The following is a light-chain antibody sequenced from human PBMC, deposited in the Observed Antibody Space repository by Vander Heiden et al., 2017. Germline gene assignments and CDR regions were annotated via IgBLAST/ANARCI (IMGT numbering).Light chain of an antibody. J-gene: IGLJ2*01. Sequence: SYELTQPPSVPVSPGQTARITCSGNALPKKYAYWYQQKPGQAPVLVIYKDSERPSGIPERFSGSSSGTTVTLTISGVQAEDEADDYCQSADSSGTYNVVFGGGTKLTVL. CDR3: QSADSSGTYNVV. V-gene: IGLV3-25*03. CDR2: KDS. CDR1: ALPKKY.